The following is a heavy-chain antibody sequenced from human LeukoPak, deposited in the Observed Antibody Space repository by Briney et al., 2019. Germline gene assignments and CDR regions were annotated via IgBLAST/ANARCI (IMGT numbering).Heavy chain of an antibody. CDR1: GFTFSTYA. CDR3: ARSDYGTGRYAFYFDY. V-gene: IGHV3-64*04. D-gene: IGHD3-10*01. J-gene: IGHJ4*02. CDR2: ISRNGDGT. Sequence: GGSLRLSCSAPGFTFSTYAMHWVRQAPGKGLEYVSTISRNGDGTYYADSVKGRFTISRDNAKKTLYLQMDSLRDEDTAVYYCARSDYGTGRYAFYFDYWGQGTQVTVSS.